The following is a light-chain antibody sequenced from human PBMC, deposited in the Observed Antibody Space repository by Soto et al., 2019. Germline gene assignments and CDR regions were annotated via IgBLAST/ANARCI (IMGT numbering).Light chain of an antibody. CDR1: QSVSSN. CDR2: DAS. V-gene: IGKV3-15*01. Sequence: EIVMTQSPGTLSVSPGERATLSCRASQSVSSNLAWYQQKPGQAPRLLISDASTRATGIPARFSGSGSGTDFTLTISRLEPEDFAVYYCQQFGISPWTFGQGTKVDIK. CDR3: QQFGISPWT. J-gene: IGKJ1*01.